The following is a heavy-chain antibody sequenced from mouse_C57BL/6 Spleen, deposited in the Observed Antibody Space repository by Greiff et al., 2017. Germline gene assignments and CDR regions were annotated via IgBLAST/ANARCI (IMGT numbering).Heavy chain of an antibody. J-gene: IGHJ4*01. CDR3: ASSDSSGYPPAMDY. V-gene: IGHV1-39*01. Sequence: VQLQQSGPELVKPGASVKISCKASGYSFTDYNMNWVKQSNGKSLEWIGVINPNYGTTSYNQKFKGKATLTVDQSSSTAYMQLNSLTSEDSAVYYCASSDSSGYPPAMDYWGQGTSVTVSS. CDR1: GYSFTDYN. D-gene: IGHD3-2*02. CDR2: INPNYGTT.